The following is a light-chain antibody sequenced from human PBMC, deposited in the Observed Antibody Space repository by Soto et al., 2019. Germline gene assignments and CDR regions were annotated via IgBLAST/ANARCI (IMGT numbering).Light chain of an antibody. CDR2: VNN. CDR3: AAWDDSLSGPV. Sequence: QSVLTQPPSASGTPGQRVTISCSGSNSNIGSNYVYWYQQLPGTAPRLLISVNNQRPSGVPDRFSSSKSGTSASLAISALRSEDEADYYCAAWDDSLSGPVFGGGTKLTVL. V-gene: IGLV1-47*01. J-gene: IGLJ2*01. CDR1: NSNIGSNY.